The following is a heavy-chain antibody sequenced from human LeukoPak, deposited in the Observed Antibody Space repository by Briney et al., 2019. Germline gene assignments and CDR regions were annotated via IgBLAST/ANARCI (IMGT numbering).Heavy chain of an antibody. CDR3: ARESTIAVAGLYYYYGMDV. J-gene: IGHJ6*02. D-gene: IGHD6-19*01. CDR1: GFTFSSYA. V-gene: IGHV3-30-3*01. Sequence: GGSLRLSCAASGFTFSSYAMHWVRQAPGKGLDWVAVISYDGSNKYYADSVKGRFTISRDNSKNTLYLQMNSLRAEDTAVYYCARESTIAVAGLYYYYGMDVWGQGTTVTVSS. CDR2: ISYDGSNK.